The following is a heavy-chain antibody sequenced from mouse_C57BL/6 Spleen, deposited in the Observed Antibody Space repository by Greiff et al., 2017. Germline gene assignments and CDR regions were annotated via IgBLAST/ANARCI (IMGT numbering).Heavy chain of an antibody. V-gene: IGHV1-61*01. J-gene: IGHJ4*01. Sequence: QVQLQQPGAELVRPGSSVKLSCKASGYTFTSYWMDWVKQRPGQGLEWIGNIYPSDSETHYNQKFKDKATLTVDKSSSTAYMQLSILTSEDSAVYYCARPDYREAMDYWGQGTSVTVSS. CDR2: IYPSDSET. CDR1: GYTFTSYW. CDR3: ARPDYREAMDY. D-gene: IGHD2-14*01.